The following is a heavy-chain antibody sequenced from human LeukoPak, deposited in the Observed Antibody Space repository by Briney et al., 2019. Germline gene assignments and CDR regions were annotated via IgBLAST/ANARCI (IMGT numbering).Heavy chain of an antibody. Sequence: SETLSLTCIVPGGSISSYYWSWIRQHPGKGLGWVGYIYYSGSTNYNPSLKSRVTISVDTSKNQFSLKLSSVTAADTAVYYCARDKYSSSWYNWFDPWGQGTLVTVSS. CDR2: IYYSGST. CDR1: GGSISSYY. V-gene: IGHV4-59*01. CDR3: ARDKYSSSWYNWFDP. J-gene: IGHJ5*02. D-gene: IGHD6-13*01.